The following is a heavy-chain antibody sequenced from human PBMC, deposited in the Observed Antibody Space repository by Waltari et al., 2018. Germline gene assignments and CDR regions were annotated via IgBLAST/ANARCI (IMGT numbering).Heavy chain of an antibody. CDR1: GGSISSYY. CDR3: ARNARGDFWSGYYTAVYWFDP. CDR2: IYTSGST. D-gene: IGHD3-3*01. Sequence: QVQLQESGPGLVKPSETLSLTCTVSGGSISSYYWSWIRQPAGQGRGWIGRIYTSGSTNYNPSLKSRVTMSVDTSKNQFSLKLSSVTAADTAVYYCARNARGDFWSGYYTAVYWFDPWGQGTLVTVSS. V-gene: IGHV4-4*07. J-gene: IGHJ5*02.